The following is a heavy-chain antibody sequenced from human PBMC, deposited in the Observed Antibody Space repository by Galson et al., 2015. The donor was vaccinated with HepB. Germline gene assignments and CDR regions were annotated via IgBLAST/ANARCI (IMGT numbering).Heavy chain of an antibody. CDR3: AKCSIVVVPASPAVYYFDY. CDR1: GFTFSSYA. D-gene: IGHD2-2*01. V-gene: IGHV3-23*01. J-gene: IGHJ4*02. CDR2: ISGSGGST. Sequence: SLRLSCAASGFTFSSYAMSWVRQAPGKGLEWVSAISGSGGSTYYADSVKGRFTISRDNSKNTLYLQMNSLRAEDTAVYYCAKCSIVVVPASPAVYYFDYWGQGTLVTVSS.